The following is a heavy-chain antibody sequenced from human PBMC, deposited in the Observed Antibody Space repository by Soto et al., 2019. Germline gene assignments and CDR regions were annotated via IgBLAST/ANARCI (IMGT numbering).Heavy chain of an antibody. CDR1: GVTFGNYA. J-gene: IGHJ4*02. CDR3: TRAESPNIAYFFDY. CDR2: IRNQTYRGAT. Sequence: GGSLRLSCTASGVTFGNYAINWVRQAPGKGLEWVGLIRNQTYRGATEYAASMKGRFTISRDDSKNIAYLQMNSLKTEDSAVYYCTRAESPNIAYFFDYWGQGTLVTVSS. V-gene: IGHV3-49*04.